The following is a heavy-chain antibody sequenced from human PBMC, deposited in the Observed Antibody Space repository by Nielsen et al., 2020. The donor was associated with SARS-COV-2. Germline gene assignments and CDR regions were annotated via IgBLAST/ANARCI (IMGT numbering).Heavy chain of an antibody. CDR1: GGSVSSGSYY. CDR3: ARELTMSLIDY. CDR2: IYYSGST. J-gene: IGHJ4*02. V-gene: IGHV4-61*01. D-gene: IGHD3-22*01. Sequence: SETLSLTCTVSGGSVSSGSYYWSWIRQPPGKGLEWIGYIYYSGSTNYNPSLKSRVTISVDTSKNQFSLKLSSVTAADTAVYYCARELTMSLIDYWGQGTLVTVSS.